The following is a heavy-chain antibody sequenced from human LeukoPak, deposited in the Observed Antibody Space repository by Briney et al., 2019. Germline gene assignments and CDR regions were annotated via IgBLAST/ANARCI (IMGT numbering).Heavy chain of an antibody. CDR3: AKMSGIAVGYFDY. CDR1: GFTFSSYS. CDR2: ISSSSSYI. V-gene: IGHV3-21*04. Sequence: SGGSLRLSCAASGFTFSSYSMNWVRQAPGKGLEWVSSISSSSSYIYYADSVKGRFTISRDNAKNSLYLQMNSLRAEDTAVYYCAKMSGIAVGYFDYWGQGTLVTVSS. D-gene: IGHD6-19*01. J-gene: IGHJ4*02.